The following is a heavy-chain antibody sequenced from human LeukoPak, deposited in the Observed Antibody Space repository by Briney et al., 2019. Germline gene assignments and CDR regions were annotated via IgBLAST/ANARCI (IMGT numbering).Heavy chain of an antibody. CDR2: IYHSGST. Sequence: SETLSLTCAVSGDSISIINWWSWVRPTPGKGLEWIGEIYHSGSTNYNPSLESRVNISVDKSKNQFSLKLTSVTAADTAVYYCAKSNGYGLVDIWGQGTMVTVSS. J-gene: IGHJ3*02. D-gene: IGHD3-10*01. CDR3: AKSNGYGLVDI. CDR1: GDSISIINW. V-gene: IGHV4-4*02.